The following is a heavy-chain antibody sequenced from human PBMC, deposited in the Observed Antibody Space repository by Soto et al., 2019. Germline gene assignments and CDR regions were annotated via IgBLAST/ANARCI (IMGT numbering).Heavy chain of an antibody. CDR2: INAGNGNT. Sequence: QVQLVQSGAEVKKPGASVKVSCKASRYTFTSYAMHWVRQAPGQRLEWMGWINAGNGNTKYSQKFQGRVTITRDTSASTVYMELSSLRSEDTAVYYCARDMGFGLSDYWGQGTLVTVSS. V-gene: IGHV1-3*01. J-gene: IGHJ4*02. CDR1: RYTFTSYA. CDR3: ARDMGFGLSDY. D-gene: IGHD3-10*01.